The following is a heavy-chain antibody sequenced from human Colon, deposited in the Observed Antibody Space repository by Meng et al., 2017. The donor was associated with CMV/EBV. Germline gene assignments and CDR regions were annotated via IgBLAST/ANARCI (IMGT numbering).Heavy chain of an antibody. J-gene: IGHJ4*02. Sequence: GGSLRLSCVVSGHTFPTYWMTWVRQAPGKGREWVAVISSDGNFQHYADSLKGRFTISRDNSKNTLYLQMNSLRAEDTAVYYCAKEWAPHEHFDYWGQGTLVTVSS. CDR2: ISSDGNFQ. CDR1: GHTFPTYW. CDR3: AKEWAPHEHFDY. V-gene: IGHV3-30*18.